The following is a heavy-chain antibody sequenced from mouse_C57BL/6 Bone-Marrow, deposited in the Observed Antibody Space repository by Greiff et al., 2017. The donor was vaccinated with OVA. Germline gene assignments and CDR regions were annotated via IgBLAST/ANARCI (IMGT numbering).Heavy chain of an antibody. J-gene: IGHJ1*03. Sequence: EVKLVESEGGLVQPGSSMKLSCTASGFTFSDYYMAWVRQVPEKGLEWVANINYDGSSTYYLDSLKSRFIISRDNAKNILYLQMSSLKSEDTATYYCARGPSTVVAHWYFDVWGTGTTVTVSS. CDR1: GFTFSDYY. CDR2: INYDGSST. V-gene: IGHV5-16*01. CDR3: ARGPSTVVAHWYFDV. D-gene: IGHD1-1*01.